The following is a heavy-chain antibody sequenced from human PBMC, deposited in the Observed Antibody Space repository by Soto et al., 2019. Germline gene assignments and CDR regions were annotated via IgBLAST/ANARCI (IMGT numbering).Heavy chain of an antibody. J-gene: IGHJ4*02. CDR2: INHSGST. CDR1: GGSFSGYY. CDR3: ARGYIAVAGTIVLVPFGY. V-gene: IGHV4-34*01. D-gene: IGHD6-19*01. Sequence: QVQLQQWGAGLLKPSETLSLTCAVYGGSFSGYYWSWIRQPPGKGLEWIGEINHSGSTNYNPSLKSRVTISVDTSKNQFSLKLSSVTAADTAVYYCARGYIAVAGTIVLVPFGYWGQGTLVTVSS.